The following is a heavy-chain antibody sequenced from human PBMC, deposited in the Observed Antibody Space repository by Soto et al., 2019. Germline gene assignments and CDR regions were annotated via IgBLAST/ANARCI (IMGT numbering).Heavy chain of an antibody. CDR3: ARTYDDSGPNSGGYGFDI. CDR2: IYYSGST. V-gene: IGHV4-59*01. J-gene: IGHJ3*02. Sequence: SETLSLTCSVSGGSISSYYWSWIRQPPGKGLEWIAYIYYSGSTSYNPSLKRRVTISLDTSKNQFSLKLSSVNAADTAVYYCARTYDDSGPNSGGYGFDIWGPGTMVTVSS. CDR1: GGSISSYY. D-gene: IGHD3-22*01.